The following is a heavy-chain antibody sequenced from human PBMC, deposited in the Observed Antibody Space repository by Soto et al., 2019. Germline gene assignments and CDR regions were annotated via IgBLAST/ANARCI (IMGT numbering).Heavy chain of an antibody. Sequence: GGSLRLSCAASGFTFSSYSMNWVRQAPGKGLEWVSYISSSSSTIYYADSVKGRFTISRDNAKNSLYLQMNSLRDEDTAVYYCAREPYSSGWPGDAFDIWGQGTMVTVSS. D-gene: IGHD6-19*01. V-gene: IGHV3-48*02. CDR1: GFTFSSYS. CDR2: ISSSSSTI. CDR3: AREPYSSGWPGDAFDI. J-gene: IGHJ3*02.